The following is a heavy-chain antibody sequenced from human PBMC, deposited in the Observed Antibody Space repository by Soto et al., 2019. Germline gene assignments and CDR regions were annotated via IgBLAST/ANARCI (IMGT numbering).Heavy chain of an antibody. V-gene: IGHV3-23*01. CDR3: AKKVNSGPGSQYFDY. CDR1: GFTFSSYS. D-gene: IGHD3-10*01. J-gene: IGHJ4*02. Sequence: GGSLRLSCAASGFTFSSYSMSWVRQAPGKGLEWVSGFRTSGDGGTTYYADSVKGRFTISRDNSKNMLFLQMNSLRAEDTAIYYCAKKVNSGPGSQYFDYWGQVTLVPVSS. CDR2: FRTSGDGGTT.